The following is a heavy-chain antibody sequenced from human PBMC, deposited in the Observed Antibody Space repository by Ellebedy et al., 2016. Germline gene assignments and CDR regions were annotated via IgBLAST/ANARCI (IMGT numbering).Heavy chain of an antibody. Sequence: GESLKISCAASGFTFDDYGMSWVRQAPGKGLEWLSVITGSGTTTYYADSVKGRFTISRDNSKNTLYLQMNSLRAEDTAVYYCANLALEWLFHYNMDVWGQGTTVTVSS. J-gene: IGHJ6*02. CDR1: GFTFDDYG. V-gene: IGHV3-23*01. CDR3: ANLALEWLFHYNMDV. CDR2: ITGSGTTT. D-gene: IGHD3-3*01.